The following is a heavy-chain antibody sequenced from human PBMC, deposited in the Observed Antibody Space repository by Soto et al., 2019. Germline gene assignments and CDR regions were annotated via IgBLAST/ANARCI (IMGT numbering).Heavy chain of an antibody. V-gene: IGHV1-8*01. J-gene: IGHJ5*02. CDR2: MNPNSGNT. Sequence: QVQLVQSGAEVKKPGASVKVSCKASGYTFTSYDINWVRQATGQGLEWMGWMNPNSGNTGYAQKYQGRVTMTRNTCXSTAYMELSSLRSEDTAVYYCARPGIAAAGTWFDPWGQGTLVTVSS. CDR1: GYTFTSYD. D-gene: IGHD6-13*01. CDR3: ARPGIAAAGTWFDP.